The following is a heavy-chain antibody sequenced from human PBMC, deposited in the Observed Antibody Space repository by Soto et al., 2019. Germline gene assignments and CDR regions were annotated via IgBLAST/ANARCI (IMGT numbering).Heavy chain of an antibody. CDR1: GYTFTSYG. V-gene: IGHV1-18*01. J-gene: IGHJ6*02. CDR3: ARLGERYYDFWSGYSPAYYYGMYX. Sequence: VSVKVSCKASGYTFTSYGISWVRQAPGQGLEWMGFRSAYNGNTNYAHKLQGRVTMTTDTSTSTAYMELRSLRSDDTAVYYCARLGERYYDFWSGYSPAYYYGMYXWGQVTTVTAS. D-gene: IGHD3-3*01. CDR2: RSAYNGNT.